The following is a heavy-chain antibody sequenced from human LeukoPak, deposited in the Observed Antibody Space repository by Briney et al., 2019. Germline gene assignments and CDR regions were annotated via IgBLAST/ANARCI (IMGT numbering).Heavy chain of an antibody. CDR2: IYSGGST. V-gene: IGHV3-53*01. J-gene: IGHJ6*02. CDR1: GFTVSSNY. Sequence: GGSLRLSCAASGFTVSSNYTSWVRQAPGKGLEWVSVIYSGGSTYYADSVKGRFTISRDNSKNTLYLQMNSLRAEDTAVYYCARAPADGGDYYGMDVWGQGTTVTVSS. CDR3: ARAPADGGDYYGMDV. D-gene: IGHD5-24*01.